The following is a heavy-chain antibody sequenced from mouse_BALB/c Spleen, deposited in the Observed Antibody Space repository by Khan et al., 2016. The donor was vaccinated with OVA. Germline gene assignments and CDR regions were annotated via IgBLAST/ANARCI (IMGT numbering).Heavy chain of an antibody. V-gene: IGHV2-6-5*01. CDR2: IWGGGTT. CDR3: AKGVWSYCLALDY. D-gene: IGHD2-10*02. J-gene: IGHJ4*01. CDR1: GFSLTDYG. Sequence: QVQLKESGPGLVAPSQNPSITCTVSGFSLTDYGVSWIRQPPGKGLEWLGVIWGGGTTDYNSALKSRLIISKDNSKSKVFLKMTSLQTDDTATYYCAKGVWSYCLALDYWGQGTSVTVSS.